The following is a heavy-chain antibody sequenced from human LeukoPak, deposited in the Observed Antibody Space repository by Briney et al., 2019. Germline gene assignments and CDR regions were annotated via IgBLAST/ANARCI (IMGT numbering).Heavy chain of an antibody. J-gene: IGHJ4*02. CDR2: IYYSGST. CDR1: GGSISSSSYY. CDR3: ARSLTYYYDSSGYPDEG. D-gene: IGHD3-22*01. V-gene: IGHV4-39*07. Sequence: SETLSLTCTVSGGSISSSSYYWGWIRQPPGKGLEWIGSIYYSGSTYYNPSLKSRVTISVGTSKNQFSLKLSSVTAADTAVYHCARSLTYYYDSSGYPDEGWGQGTLVTVSS.